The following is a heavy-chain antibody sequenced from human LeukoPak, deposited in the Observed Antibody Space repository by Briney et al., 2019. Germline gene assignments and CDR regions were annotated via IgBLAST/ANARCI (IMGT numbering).Heavy chain of an antibody. CDR3: ARDSKSSGDYKY. J-gene: IGHJ4*02. D-gene: IGHD3-22*01. CDR2: ISSNGGSI. V-gene: IGHV3-64*01. Sequence: PGGSQRLSCAASGFTFSSYAMHWVRQAPGKGLEYVSAISSNGGSIYYANSVKGRLTISRDNSKNTLYLQMGSLRAEDMAVYYCARDSKSSGDYKYWGQGTLVTVSS. CDR1: GFTFSSYA.